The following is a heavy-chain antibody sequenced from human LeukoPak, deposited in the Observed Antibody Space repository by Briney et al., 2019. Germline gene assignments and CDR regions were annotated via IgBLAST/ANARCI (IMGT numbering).Heavy chain of an antibody. J-gene: IGHJ6*02. CDR1: GYTFTSYD. CDR3: ARQVVAATGGDYYYYGMDV. Sequence: ASVKVSCKASGYTFTSYDINWVRQATGQGLEWMGWMNPNSGNTGYAQKFQGRVTMTRNTSISTAYMELSSLRSEDTAVYYCARQVVAATGGDYYYYGMDVWGQGTTVTVSS. V-gene: IGHV1-8*01. D-gene: IGHD2-15*01. CDR2: MNPNSGNT.